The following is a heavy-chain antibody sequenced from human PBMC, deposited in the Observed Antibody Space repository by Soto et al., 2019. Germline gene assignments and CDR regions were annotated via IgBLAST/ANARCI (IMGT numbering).Heavy chain of an antibody. CDR3: ARDGSAYYDILTGYHL. D-gene: IGHD3-9*01. J-gene: IGHJ4*02. V-gene: IGHV1-69*13. CDR1: GGTFSSYA. Sequence: GASVKVSCKASGGTFSSYAISWVRQAPGQGLEWMGGIIPIFGTANYAQKFQGRVTITADESTSTAYMELSSLRSEDTAVYYCARDGSAYYDILTGYHLWGQGALVTVSS. CDR2: IIPIFGTA.